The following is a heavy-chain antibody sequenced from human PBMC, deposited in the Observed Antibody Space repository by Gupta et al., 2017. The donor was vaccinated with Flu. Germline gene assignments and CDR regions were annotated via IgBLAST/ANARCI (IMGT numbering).Heavy chain of an antibody. CDR2: ISGSGGST. V-gene: IGHV3-23*01. CDR1: GFTFSSYA. D-gene: IGHD2-2*01. Sequence: EVQLLESGGGLVQPGGSLRLSCAASGFTFSSYAMRWIRQAPGKGLEWVSAISGSGGSTYYADSVKGRFTISRDNSKNTLYLQMNSLRAEDTAVYYCAKDLGPADIVVVPAADYWGQGTLVTVSS. CDR3: AKDLGPADIVVVPAADY. J-gene: IGHJ4*02.